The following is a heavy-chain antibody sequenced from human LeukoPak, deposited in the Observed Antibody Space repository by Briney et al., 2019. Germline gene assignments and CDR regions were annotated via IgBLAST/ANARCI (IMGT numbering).Heavy chain of an antibody. CDR1: GYTFTSYY. CDR2: INPSGGST. J-gene: IGHJ4*02. CDR3: ARPRGSYYFDY. Sequence: ASMKVSCKASGYTFTSYYMHWVRQAPGQGLEWMGIINPSGGSTSYAQKFQGRVTMTRDTSTSTVYMELSSLRSEDTAVYYCARPRGSYYFDYWGQGTLVTVSS. D-gene: IGHD1-26*01. V-gene: IGHV1-46*01.